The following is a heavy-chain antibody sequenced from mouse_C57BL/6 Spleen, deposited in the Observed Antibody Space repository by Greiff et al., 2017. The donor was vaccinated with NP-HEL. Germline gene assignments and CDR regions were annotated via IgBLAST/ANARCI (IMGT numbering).Heavy chain of an antibody. CDR2: IDPSDSET. V-gene: IGHV1-52*01. CDR1: GYTFTSYW. CDR3: ARSGSNYVYFDY. J-gene: IGHJ2*01. D-gene: IGHD2-5*01. Sequence: VQLQQSGAELVRPGSSVKLSCKASGYTFTSYWMHWVKQRPIQGLEWIGNIDPSDSETHYNQKFKDKATLTVDKSSSTAYMQLSSLTSEDSAVYYCARSGSNYVYFDYWGQGTTLTVSS.